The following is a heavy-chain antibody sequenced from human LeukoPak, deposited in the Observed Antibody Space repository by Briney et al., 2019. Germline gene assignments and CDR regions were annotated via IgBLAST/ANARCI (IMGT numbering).Heavy chain of an antibody. J-gene: IGHJ4*02. CDR2: IYYGGTT. CDR3: TRRPVVGAALRTYYFDY. Sequence: PSETLSLTCTVSGGSISSSNYYWGWVRQPPGKGLEWIVSIYYGGTTYYNPSLKSRVTISVDTSRHQFSLKLSSVTAADTAVYYCTRRPVVGAALRTYYFDYWGQGALVTVSS. V-gene: IGHV4-39*01. CDR1: GGSISSSNYY. D-gene: IGHD1-26*01.